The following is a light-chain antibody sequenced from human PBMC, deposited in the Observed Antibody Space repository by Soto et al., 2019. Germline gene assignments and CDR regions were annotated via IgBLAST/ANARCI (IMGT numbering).Light chain of an antibody. CDR2: DAS. Sequence: EIVLTQSPATLSLSPGERATLSCRASQSVSSNLAGYQQKPGHAPRLLIYDASNRATGIPARFSGSGSGTAFTLTISSLEPEDFAVYYCGRRSNCPSFGPGTKVDIK. V-gene: IGKV3-11*01. CDR1: QSVSSN. CDR3: GRRSNCPS. J-gene: IGKJ3*01.